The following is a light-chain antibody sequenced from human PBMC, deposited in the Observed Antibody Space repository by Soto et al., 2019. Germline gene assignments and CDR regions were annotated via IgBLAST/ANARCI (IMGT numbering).Light chain of an antibody. CDR3: QVWDSSSDHGV. CDR1: NIGSKA. V-gene: IGLV3-12*02. Sequence: SYELTQPHSVSVATAQMARINCGGDNIGSKAVHWYQRKPGQDPVLVIYGDTNRPSGIPEGLSGSNPGNTATLTISRIEAGDEADFHCQVWDSSSDHGVFGGGTKLTVL. J-gene: IGLJ2*01. CDR2: GDT.